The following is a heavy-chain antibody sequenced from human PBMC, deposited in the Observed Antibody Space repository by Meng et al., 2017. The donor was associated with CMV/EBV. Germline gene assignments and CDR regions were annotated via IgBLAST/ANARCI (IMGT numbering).Heavy chain of an antibody. V-gene: IGHV4-39*07. CDR1: GGSISSSSYY. J-gene: IGHJ5*02. D-gene: IGHD1-7*01. CDR2: IYYSGST. Sequence: GSLRLSCTVSGGSISSSSYYWGWIRQPPGKGLEWIGSIYYSGSTYYNPSLKSRVTISVDTSKNQFSLKLSSVTAADTAVYYCARYPPKELEIQGFDPWGQGTLVTVSS. CDR3: ARYPPKELEIQGFDP.